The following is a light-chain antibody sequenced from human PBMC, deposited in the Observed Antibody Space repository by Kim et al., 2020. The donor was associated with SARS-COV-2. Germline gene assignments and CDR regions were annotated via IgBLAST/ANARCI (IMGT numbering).Light chain of an antibody. CDR2: KAS. J-gene: IGKJ1*01. V-gene: IGKV1-5*03. CDR3: QQYNSYWT. Sequence: GDRVTITCRASQSVSYWLAWYQQKPGKAPKLLIYKASSLQSGVPSRFIGSGSGTEFTLTISSLQPDDFATYYCQQYNSYWTFGQGTKVDIK. CDR1: QSVSYW.